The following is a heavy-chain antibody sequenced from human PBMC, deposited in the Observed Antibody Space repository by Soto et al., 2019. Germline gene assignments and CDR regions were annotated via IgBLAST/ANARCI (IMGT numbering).Heavy chain of an antibody. CDR3: AAGQQLASFDY. CDR2: MNPNSGNT. D-gene: IGHD6-13*01. V-gene: IGHV1-8*01. Sequence: ASVKVSCKASGYTCTIYDINWVLQATGQGLEWMGWMNPNSGNTGYAQKFQGRVTMTRNTSISTAYMELSSLRSEDTAVYYCAAGQQLASFDYWGQGTLVTVSS. CDR1: GYTCTIYD. J-gene: IGHJ4*02.